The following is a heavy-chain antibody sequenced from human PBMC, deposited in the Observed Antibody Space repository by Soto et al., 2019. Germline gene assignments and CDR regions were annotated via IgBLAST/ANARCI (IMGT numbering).Heavy chain of an antibody. CDR2: SSNSGSFT. J-gene: IGHJ4*02. D-gene: IGHD2-15*01. CDR3: AKESLRVNKYCSGDNCYSGLYLDY. V-gene: IGHV3-11*06. Sequence: PGGSLRLSCAASGFTFSDHYMSWIRQAPGKGLEWIGYSSNSGSFTRYADSVKGRFSISRDNAKNSLYLQINSLRGDDTATYFCAKESLRVNKYCSGDNCYSGLYLDYWGQGALVTVSA. CDR1: GFTFSDHY.